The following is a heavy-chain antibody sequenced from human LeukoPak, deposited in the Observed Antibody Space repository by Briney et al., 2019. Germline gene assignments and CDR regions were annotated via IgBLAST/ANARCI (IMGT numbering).Heavy chain of an antibody. V-gene: IGHV3-64*01. CDR2: ISSNGDST. J-gene: IGHJ4*02. D-gene: IGHD5-24*01. CDR3: ARISTITPGVDY. CDR1: GFTFSNYV. Sequence: GGSLRLSCAASGFTFSNYVMHWVRQGPGKGLGYVSAISSNGDSTFHANSVKGRFTISRDNSKNTLYLQMGSLRPEDMALYYCARISTITPGVDYWGQGTLVTVSS.